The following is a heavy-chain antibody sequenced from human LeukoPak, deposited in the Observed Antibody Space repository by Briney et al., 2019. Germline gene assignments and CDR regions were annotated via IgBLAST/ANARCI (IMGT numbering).Heavy chain of an antibody. D-gene: IGHD5-18*01. CDR2: IYSGGGT. V-gene: IGHV3-53*01. J-gene: IGHJ4*02. CDR1: GFTASSNY. CDR3: ARSARGYSYIFDY. Sequence: GGSLRLSCAASGFTASSNYMSWVRQAPGKGLEWVSVIYSGGGTYYADSVKGRFTISRDNSKNTLYLQINSLRAEDTAVYYCARSARGYSYIFDYWGQGTLVTVSS.